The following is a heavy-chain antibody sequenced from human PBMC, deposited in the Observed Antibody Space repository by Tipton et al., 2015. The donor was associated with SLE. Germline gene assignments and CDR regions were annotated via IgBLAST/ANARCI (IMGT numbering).Heavy chain of an antibody. CDR3: AGLLQLVGFDP. CDR2: IYYSGST. CDR1: GGSFSGYY. J-gene: IGHJ5*02. Sequence: TLSLTCAVYGGSFSGYYWSWIRQPPGKGLEWIGYIYYSGSTNYNPSLKSRVTISVDTSKNQFSLKLSSVSAADTAVYYCAGLLQLVGFDPWGQGTLVTVSS. D-gene: IGHD6-13*01. V-gene: IGHV4-59*13.